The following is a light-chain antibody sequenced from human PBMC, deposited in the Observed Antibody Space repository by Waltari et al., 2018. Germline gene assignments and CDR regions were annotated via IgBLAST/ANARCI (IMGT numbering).Light chain of an antibody. Sequence: QSVLTQPPSVSAAPGQKVTISCSGDSSNIGHNPVSWYQQLPGTAPKLLIYDNIKRPSGIPDRFSGSKSGTSATLGITGLQTGDEADYYCGTWDVSLTAAVFGGGTTVSVL. CDR1: SSNIGHNP. CDR3: GTWDVSLTAAV. J-gene: IGLJ2*01. V-gene: IGLV1-51*01. CDR2: DNI.